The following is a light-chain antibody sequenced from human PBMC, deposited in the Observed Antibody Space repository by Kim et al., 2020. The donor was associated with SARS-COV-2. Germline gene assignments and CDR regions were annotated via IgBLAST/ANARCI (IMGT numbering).Light chain of an antibody. CDR1: QGISNS. Sequence: DIQMTQSPSSLSASVGDTVTITCRASQGISNSLAWYRQKPGTAPRLLLYSASRLETGVPSRFSGRGSGTEYTLTISSLQPEDLGTYFCQQSHAIPWTFGLGTKVDIK. CDR3: QQSHAIPWT. J-gene: IGKJ1*01. CDR2: SAS. V-gene: IGKV1-NL1*01.